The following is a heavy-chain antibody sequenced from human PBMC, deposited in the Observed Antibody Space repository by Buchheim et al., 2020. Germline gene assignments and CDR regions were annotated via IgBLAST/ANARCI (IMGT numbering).Heavy chain of an antibody. CDR2: ISHSSNFI. Sequence: EVQLVESGGGLVKPGGSLRLSCAASGFTFSTYSMKWVRQAPGKGLEWVSSISHSSNFIYYLDSVKGRFTISRDNAENSLYLQMNSLRAEDTAVYYCARDYYDSSGFFRYYFDYWGQGTL. CDR1: GFTFSTYS. CDR3: ARDYYDSSGFFRYYFDY. J-gene: IGHJ4*02. D-gene: IGHD3-22*01. V-gene: IGHV3-21*02.